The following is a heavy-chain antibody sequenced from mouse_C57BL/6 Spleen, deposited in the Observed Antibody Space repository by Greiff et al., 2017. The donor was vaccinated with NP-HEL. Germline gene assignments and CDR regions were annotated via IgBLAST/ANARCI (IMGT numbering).Heavy chain of an antibody. J-gene: IGHJ4*01. D-gene: IGHD1-1*01. Sequence: EVQLQQSGPVLVKPGASVKMSCKASGYTFTDYYMNWVKQSHGKSLEWIGVINPYNGGTSYNKKFKGKATLTVDKPSSKAYMELNSLTSEDSAVYYCARSPSTTVVATDYAMDYWGQGTSVTVSS. CDR3: ARSPSTTVVATDYAMDY. CDR2: INPYNGGT. V-gene: IGHV1-19*01. CDR1: GYTFTDYY.